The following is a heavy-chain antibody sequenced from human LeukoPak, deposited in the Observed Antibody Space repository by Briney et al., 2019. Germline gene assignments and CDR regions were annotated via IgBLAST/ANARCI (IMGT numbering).Heavy chain of an antibody. CDR2: IIPIFGTA. D-gene: IGHD6-19*01. J-gene: IGHJ6*03. CDR1: GGTFSSYA. Sequence: SVKVSCKASGGTFSSYAISWVRQAPGQGLEWMGRIIPIFGTANYAQKFQGRVTITTDESTSTAYMELSSLRSEDTTVYYCAVGRAVAGRDYYYYYYMDVWGKGTTVTVSS. CDR3: AVGRAVAGRDYYYYYYMDV. V-gene: IGHV1-69*05.